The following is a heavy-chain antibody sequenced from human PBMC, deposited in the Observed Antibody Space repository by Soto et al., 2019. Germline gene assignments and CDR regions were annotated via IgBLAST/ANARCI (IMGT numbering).Heavy chain of an antibody. CDR3: ARALDGYYGMAV. J-gene: IGHJ6*02. D-gene: IGHD6-6*01. Sequence: QVQLVQSGAEVKKPGSSVKVSCKASGGTFSTDSISWVRQAPGQGLEWMGGIIPMFGTANNAQKFQGRVTITADESTSTAYMELSSLRSEDTAVYFCARALDGYYGMAVWGQGTTVTVAS. CDR2: IIPMFGTA. V-gene: IGHV1-69*12. CDR1: GGTFSTDS.